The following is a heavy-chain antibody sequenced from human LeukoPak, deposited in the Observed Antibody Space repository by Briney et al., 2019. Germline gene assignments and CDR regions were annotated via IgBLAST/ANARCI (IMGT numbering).Heavy chain of an antibody. CDR1: GFTFSSYG. Sequence: GGSLRLSCAASGFTFSSYGMHWVRQAPGKGLEWVAVISYDGSNKYYADSVKGRFTISRDNSKNTLYLQMNSLRAEDTAVYYCAKGLELGIVGATRYYYGMDVWGQGTTVTVSS. V-gene: IGHV3-30*18. J-gene: IGHJ6*02. CDR2: ISYDGSNK. CDR3: AKGLELGIVGATRYYYGMDV. D-gene: IGHD1-26*01.